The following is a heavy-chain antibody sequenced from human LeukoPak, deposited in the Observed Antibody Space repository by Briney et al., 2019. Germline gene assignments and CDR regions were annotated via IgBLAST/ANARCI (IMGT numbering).Heavy chain of an antibody. CDR2: LSSTSSTI. CDR1: GFTFSSYS. D-gene: IGHD5-12*01. V-gene: IGHV3-48*02. Sequence: PGGSVRLSCVASGFTFSSYSMNWVRQAPGKGLEWLSYLSSTSSTIFYADSVKGRFTISRDNAKNSLYLQMNSLRDEDTAVYYCAKGRYSGHDMFYFDFWGQGTLVTVSS. J-gene: IGHJ4*02. CDR3: AKGRYSGHDMFYFDF.